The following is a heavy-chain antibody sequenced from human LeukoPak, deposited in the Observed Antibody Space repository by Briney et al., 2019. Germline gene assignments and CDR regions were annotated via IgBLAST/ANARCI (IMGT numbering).Heavy chain of an antibody. J-gene: IGHJ4*02. CDR2: IRYDGSNK. CDR1: GITFRSYG. V-gene: IGHV3-30*02. CDR3: ATQSPTPDY. Sequence: GGSLRLSCAASGITFRSYGMHWVRQAPGKGLEWVTFIRYDGSNKYYTDSVKGRFTISRGNAKNSLYLQMNSLRAEDTAVYYCATQSPTPDYWGQGTLVTVSS.